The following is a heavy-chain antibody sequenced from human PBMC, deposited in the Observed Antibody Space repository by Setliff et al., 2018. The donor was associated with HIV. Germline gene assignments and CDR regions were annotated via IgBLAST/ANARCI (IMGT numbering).Heavy chain of an antibody. CDR2: LYSGGTI. D-gene: IGHD3-10*01. Sequence: GGSLRLSCAVSGFTVNSHYMTWVRQAPGKGLEWVSILYSGGTIHYADSVTGRFTISRDDSKNTLFLQMNSLRIEDTAVYYCARQAYSINMVRGVVGPSFHYYMDVWGKGTTVTVS. CDR3: ARQAYSINMVRGVVGPSFHYYMDV. V-gene: IGHV3-66*02. J-gene: IGHJ6*03. CDR1: GFTVNSHY.